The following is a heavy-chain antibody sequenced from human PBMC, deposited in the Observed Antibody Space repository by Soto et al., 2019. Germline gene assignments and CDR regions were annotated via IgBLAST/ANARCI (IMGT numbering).Heavy chain of an antibody. D-gene: IGHD2-2*01. V-gene: IGHV6-1*01. CDR2: TYYRSKWYN. J-gene: IGHJ6*02. CDR1: GDSVSSNSSA. CDR3: ARGWLSGYCSSTSCYHSDYYYYYGMDV. Sequence: SQTLSLPCVISGDSVSSNSSACNFIRQSPSRGLELLGRTYYRSKWYNDYAVSVKSRITINPDTSKNQFSLQLNSVTPEDTAVYYCARGWLSGYCSSTSCYHSDYYYYYGMDVWGQGTTVTVS.